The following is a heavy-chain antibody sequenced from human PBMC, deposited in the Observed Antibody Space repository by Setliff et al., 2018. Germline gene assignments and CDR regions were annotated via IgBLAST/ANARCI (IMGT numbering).Heavy chain of an antibody. J-gene: IGHJ3*02. CDR2: ISAYNGYI. CDR1: GYIFNTFG. Sequence: ASVKVSCKASGYIFNTFGISWVRQAPGQGLEWMGWISAYNGYIIYAQKLQGRVTMTTDTSTSTAYMEVRSLRSDDTAVYYCARAPGTVVVPASRSAFDIWGQGTMVTVSS. V-gene: IGHV1-18*01. CDR3: ARAPGTVVVPASRSAFDI. D-gene: IGHD2-2*01.